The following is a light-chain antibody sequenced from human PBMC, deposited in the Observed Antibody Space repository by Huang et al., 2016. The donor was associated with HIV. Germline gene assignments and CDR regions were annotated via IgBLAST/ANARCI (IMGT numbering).Light chain of an antibody. CDR2: GAS. CDR1: QRVSSSY. Sequence: DIVFTQSPGTLSLSPGERATLSCRASQRVSSSYLAWYQQKPGQAPRLLIYGASSRATGIPDRFSGSGSGTDFTLTISRLEPEDFAVYYCQQYGSSPRTFGQGTKVEIK. CDR3: QQYGSSPRT. V-gene: IGKV3-20*01. J-gene: IGKJ1*01.